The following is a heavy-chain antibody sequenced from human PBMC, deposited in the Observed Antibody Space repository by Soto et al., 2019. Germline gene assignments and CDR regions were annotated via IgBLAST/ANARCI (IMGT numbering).Heavy chain of an antibody. CDR2: ITGGGGST. J-gene: IGHJ4*02. CDR3: AKESPLRHFDFDH. CDR1: GFIFSGYA. V-gene: IGHV3-23*01. D-gene: IGHD3-9*01. Sequence: EVQLLESGGGLVQPGGSLRLSCAASGFIFSGYAMTWVRQAPGKGLEWVSAITGGGGSTSYADSVKGRFTISRDNSKNTLFLQMNSLRADDTAVYHCAKESPLRHFDFDHWGQGILVTVSS.